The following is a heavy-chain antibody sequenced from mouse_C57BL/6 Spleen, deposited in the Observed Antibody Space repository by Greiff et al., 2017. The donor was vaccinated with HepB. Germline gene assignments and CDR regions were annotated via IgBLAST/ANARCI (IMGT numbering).Heavy chain of an antibody. J-gene: IGHJ3*01. D-gene: IGHD2-5*01. CDR3: ILYSNYERFAY. CDR1: GFNIKDDY. V-gene: IGHV14-4*01. Sequence: DVQLQESGAELVRPGASVKLSCTASGFNIKDDYMHWVKQRPEQGLEWIGWIDPENGDTEYASKFQGKATITADTSSNTAYLQLSSLTSEDTAVYYCILYSNYERFAYWGQGTLVTVSA. CDR2: IDPENGDT.